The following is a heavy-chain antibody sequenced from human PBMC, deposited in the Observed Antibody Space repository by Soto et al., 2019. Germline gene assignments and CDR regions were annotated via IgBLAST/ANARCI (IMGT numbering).Heavy chain of an antibody. CDR2: ILYDGSHQ. CDR1: GFTFTIYG. D-gene: IGHD2-8*01. J-gene: IGHJ5*01. CDR3: AKDQAYCTNRVCLYTWFDS. Sequence: GGSLRLSCAASGFTFTIYGMHWVRQAPGKGLEWGAAILYDGSHQFYADSVKGRFTISRDNSKNTLYLQMNSLRAQDTGVYYCAKDQAYCTNRVCLYTWFDSWGQGAMVTVSS. V-gene: IGHV3-30*18.